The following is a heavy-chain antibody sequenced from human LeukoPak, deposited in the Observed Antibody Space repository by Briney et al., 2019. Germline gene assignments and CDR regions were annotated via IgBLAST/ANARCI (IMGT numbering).Heavy chain of an antibody. CDR2: MYSVGST. CDR3: AGSLAYCGGDCRLGDY. D-gene: IGHD2-21*02. CDR1: GFTVSNNY. J-gene: IGHJ4*02. V-gene: IGHV3-66*01. Sequence: GGSLRLSCAASGFTVSNNYMTWVRQPPGKGLEWVSVMYSVGSTYYADSVKGRFTISRDNSKNTLYLLMNSLRAEDTAVYYCAGSLAYCGGDCRLGDYWGQGTLVTVSS.